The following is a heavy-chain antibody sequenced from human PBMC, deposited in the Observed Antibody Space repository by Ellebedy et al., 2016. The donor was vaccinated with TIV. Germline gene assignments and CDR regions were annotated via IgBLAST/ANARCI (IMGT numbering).Heavy chain of an antibody. CDR3: VRSGFSSGWDDALDI. V-gene: IGHV3-21*01. Sequence: GESLKISXAASGFTFSFYTMNWVRRAPGKGLEWVSSISSSSSYMFYADSVKGRFTVSRDNPKNSLYLEMNSLKAEDTGLFFCVRSGFSSGWDDALDIWGHGTMVTVSS. D-gene: IGHD6-25*01. CDR2: ISSSSSYM. J-gene: IGHJ3*02. CDR1: GFTFSFYT.